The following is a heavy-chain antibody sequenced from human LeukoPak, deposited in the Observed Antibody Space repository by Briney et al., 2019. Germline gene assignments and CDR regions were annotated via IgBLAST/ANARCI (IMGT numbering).Heavy chain of an antibody. CDR1: GFTFSNAW. CDR3: AAGTGRFDFDG. V-gene: IGHV3-15*01. J-gene: IGHJ4*02. CDR2: IKRKGDDGTT. D-gene: IGHD3/OR15-3a*01. Sequence: GGSLRLSCAASGFTFSNAWMSWVRQAPGRGLEWVGRIKRKGDDGTTDYAAPVKGRLSISRNDSKNTLYLQMNSLKSEDTAVYYCAAGTGRFDFDGWGQPTLVTASS.